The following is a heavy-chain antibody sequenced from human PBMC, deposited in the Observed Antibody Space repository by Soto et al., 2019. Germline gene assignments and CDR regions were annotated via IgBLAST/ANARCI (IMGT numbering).Heavy chain of an antibody. Sequence: QMQLQESGAGLVKPSETLSLTCTVSGGSISSSSYYWAWVRQPPGRGLEWIGSISHSGSTYYNPSLRGRVTMCVDTSRTRFFLNLSSVTAADTAVYYCARRLLSGNAFDIWGQGTMVTVSS. CDR1: GGSISSSSYY. J-gene: IGHJ3*02. V-gene: IGHV4-39*01. CDR3: ARRLLSGNAFDI. D-gene: IGHD1-26*01. CDR2: ISHSGST.